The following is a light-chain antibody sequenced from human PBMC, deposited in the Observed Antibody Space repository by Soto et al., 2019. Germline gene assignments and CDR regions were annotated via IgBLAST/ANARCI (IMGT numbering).Light chain of an antibody. CDR1: QTISSW. CDR3: QQANSFPLT. Sequence: DIQMTQSPSTVSGSVGDRVTITCRASQTISSWLAWYQQKPGKAPKLLIYKASTLKSGVPSRFSGSGSGTDFTLTISSLQPEDFATYYCQQANSFPLTFGGGTKV. V-gene: IGKV1-5*03. J-gene: IGKJ4*01. CDR2: KAS.